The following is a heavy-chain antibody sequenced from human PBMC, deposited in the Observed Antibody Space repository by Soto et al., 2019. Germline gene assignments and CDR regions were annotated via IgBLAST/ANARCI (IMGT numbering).Heavy chain of an antibody. CDR3: ARDRYPNYPPDAFDI. CDR2: IGYDGSDK. V-gene: IGHV3-33*01. Sequence: QVQLVESGGGVVQPGKSLRLSCAASGFTLSSNGMHWVRQAPGKGLEWVAFIGYDGSDKYYADSVKGRFTISRDNSKNTLYLHMTSLRAEDTAVYYCARDRYPNYPPDAFDIWGQGTLVTVSS. CDR1: GFTLSSNG. J-gene: IGHJ3*02. D-gene: IGHD4-4*01.